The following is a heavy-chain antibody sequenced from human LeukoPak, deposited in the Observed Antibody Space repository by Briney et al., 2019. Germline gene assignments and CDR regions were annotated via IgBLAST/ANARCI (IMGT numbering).Heavy chain of an antibody. CDR1: GGSISSGDYY. Sequence: SETLSLTCTVSGGSISSGDYYWSWIRQPPGKGLEWIGYVYYSGSTYYNPSLKSRVTISVDTSKNQFSLKLSSVTAADTAVYYCARECSGDLGEAFDIWGQGTMVTVSS. V-gene: IGHV4-30-4*08. CDR2: VYYSGST. D-gene: IGHD6-19*01. J-gene: IGHJ3*02. CDR3: ARECSGDLGEAFDI.